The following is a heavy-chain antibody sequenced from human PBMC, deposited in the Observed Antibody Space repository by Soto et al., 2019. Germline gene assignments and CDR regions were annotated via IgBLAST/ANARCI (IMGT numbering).Heavy chain of an antibody. Sequence: GASVKVSCKASGGTFNSYTINWVRQAPGQGLEWMGGITPIFGRTNYAQKFQDRVTITADESTNTAYMQLRDLTSDDTAVYYCARVPGIVLVPKKHPLGDSLDLWGEGALVTVYS. J-gene: IGHJ5*02. D-gene: IGHD2-8*02. CDR3: ARVPGIVLVPKKHPLGDSLDL. CDR2: ITPIFGRT. CDR1: GGTFNSYT. V-gene: IGHV1-69*13.